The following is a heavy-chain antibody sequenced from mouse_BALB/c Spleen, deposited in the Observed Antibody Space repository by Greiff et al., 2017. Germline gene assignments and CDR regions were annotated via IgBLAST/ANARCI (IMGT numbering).Heavy chain of an antibody. Sequence: QVQLQQSGPQLVRPGASVKISCKASGYSFTSYWMHWVKQRPGQGLEWIGMIDPSDSETRLNQKFKDKATLTVDKSSSTAYMQLSSPTSEDSAVYYCARGGLLRLDYYLDYWGQGTTLTVSS. CDR2: IDPSDSET. D-gene: IGHD1-2*01. CDR1: GYSFTSYW. CDR3: ARGGLLRLDYYLDY. J-gene: IGHJ2*01. V-gene: IGHV1S127*01.